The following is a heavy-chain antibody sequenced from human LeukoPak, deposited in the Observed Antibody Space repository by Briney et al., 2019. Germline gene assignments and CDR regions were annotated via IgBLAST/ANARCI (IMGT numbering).Heavy chain of an antibody. CDR1: GFTFSNYN. D-gene: IGHD2-2*01. V-gene: IGHV3-23*01. J-gene: IGHJ4*02. Sequence: SGGSLRLSCAASGFTFSNYNMNWVRQAPGKGLEWVSAISAGGGSTYYADSVKGRFTISRDNSKNTLYLQMNSLRAEDTALYFCAKVYCSSSGCYRIDYWGQGTLVTVSS. CDR2: ISAGGGST. CDR3: AKVYCSSSGCYRIDY.